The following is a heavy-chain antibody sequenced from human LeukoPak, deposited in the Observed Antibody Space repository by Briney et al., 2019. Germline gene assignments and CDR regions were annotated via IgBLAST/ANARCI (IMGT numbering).Heavy chain of an antibody. Sequence: SLRLSCAASGFTLDDYAMHWVRQAPGKGREWVSGISWNSGSIGYADSVKGRFTISRDNPKNSLYLQMNSLRAEDTALYYCTKGLTVTTTWFDPWGQGTLVTVSS. J-gene: IGHJ5*02. V-gene: IGHV3-9*01. CDR3: TKGLTVTTTWFDP. CDR1: GFTLDDYA. CDR2: ISWNSGSI. D-gene: IGHD4-17*01.